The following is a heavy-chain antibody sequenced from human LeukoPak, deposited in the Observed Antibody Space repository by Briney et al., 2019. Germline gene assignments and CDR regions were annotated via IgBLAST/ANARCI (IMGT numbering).Heavy chain of an antibody. Sequence: QAGGSLRLSCAASGFIFSRYYMRWVRQAPGKGLEWVSVLFSGGDTYYADSVKDRFTISRDSSRETLFLQMNSLRADDTAVYYCARQGYDSGFDYWGHGTMVTVSS. D-gene: IGHD5-12*01. CDR1: GFIFSRYY. V-gene: IGHV3-66*04. CDR2: LFSGGDT. J-gene: IGHJ4*01. CDR3: ARQGYDSGFDY.